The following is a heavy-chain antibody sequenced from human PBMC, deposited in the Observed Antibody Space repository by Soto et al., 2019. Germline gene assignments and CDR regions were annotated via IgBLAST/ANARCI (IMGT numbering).Heavy chain of an antibody. D-gene: IGHD1-26*01. CDR1: GTSVSSASYH. CDR3: ATRVGATPPGD. J-gene: IGHJ4*02. V-gene: IGHV4-61*01. Sequence: QVQLQESGPGLVKPSETLSLTCTVSGTSVSSASYHWVWIRQPPGKGLEWFGNIYYSGSTNFNPSLKGRVTMSAATSNSQFSLHLGSVTPAESAVYYCATRVGATPPGDWGQGIPVTVSS. CDR2: IYYSGST.